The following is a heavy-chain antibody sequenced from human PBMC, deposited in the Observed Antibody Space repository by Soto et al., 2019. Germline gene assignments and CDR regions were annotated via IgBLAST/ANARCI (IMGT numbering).Heavy chain of an antibody. V-gene: IGHV4-59*01. CDR3: ARVNYGDYYYGMDV. D-gene: IGHD4-17*01. Sequence: SETLSLTCTVSGGSINYSYWTWIRQPPGKGLEWIGYISYTGSATYNASLKSRLTISVDTSRNQFSLKLSSVAAADTALYYCARVNYGDYYYGMDVWGQGATVTV. CDR2: ISYTGSA. J-gene: IGHJ6*02. CDR1: GGSINYSY.